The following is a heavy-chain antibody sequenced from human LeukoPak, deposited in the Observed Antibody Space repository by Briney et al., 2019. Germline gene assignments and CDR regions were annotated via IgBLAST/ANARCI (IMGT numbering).Heavy chain of an antibody. Sequence: SETLSLTCTVSGGSISSSSYYWGWIRQPPGKGLEWIGSIYYSGSTYYNPSLKSRVTISVDTSKSQFSLKLSSVTAADTAVYYCARDPHYYDSSGYADDAFDIWGQGTMVTVSS. D-gene: IGHD3-22*01. V-gene: IGHV4-39*07. J-gene: IGHJ3*02. CDR3: ARDPHYYDSSGYADDAFDI. CDR1: GGSISSSSYY. CDR2: IYYSGST.